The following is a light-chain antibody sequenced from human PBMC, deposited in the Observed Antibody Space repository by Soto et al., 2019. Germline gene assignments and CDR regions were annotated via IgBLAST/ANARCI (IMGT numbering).Light chain of an antibody. CDR3: QQLDSNPFT. CDR2: GAS. J-gene: IGKJ4*01. V-gene: IGKV1-8*01. CDR1: QGISSY. Sequence: AIRMTQSPSSFSASTGDRVTITCRASQGISSYLAWYQQKPGKAPNLLIFGASTLHSGVPSRFSGSGSGTDFTLTISSLQPEDCATYYCQQLDSNPFTFGGGTKVEIK.